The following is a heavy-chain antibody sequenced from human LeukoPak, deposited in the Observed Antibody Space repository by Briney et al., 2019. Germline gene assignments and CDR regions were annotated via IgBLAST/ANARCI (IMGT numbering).Heavy chain of an antibody. CDR1: GFTFNTYA. V-gene: IGHV3-23*01. Sequence: PGESLRLACAASGFTFNTYAMAWVRQASGKGLEWVSSISNSGGSTYYADSVKGRFTISRDNSKNTLYLQMNSLRAEDTAVYYCVKGGSSGYRWFDPWGQGTLVTVSS. D-gene: IGHD3-22*01. J-gene: IGHJ5*02. CDR2: ISNSGGST. CDR3: VKGGSSGYRWFDP.